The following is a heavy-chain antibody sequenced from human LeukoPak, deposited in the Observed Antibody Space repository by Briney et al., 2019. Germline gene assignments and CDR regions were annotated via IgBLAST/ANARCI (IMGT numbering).Heavy chain of an antibody. V-gene: IGHV3-23*01. D-gene: IGHD5-12*01. CDR1: GFTFSSNP. CDR2: ISGSGANT. CDR3: ATTKPARRYFDY. Sequence: PGGSLRLSCAGSGFTFSSNPLSWVRQAPGKGLEWVSAISGSGANTYYGDSVRGRFTISRDNSKNTLYLQMNTLRADDTAVYHCATTKPARRYFDYWGQGILVTVSS. J-gene: IGHJ4*02.